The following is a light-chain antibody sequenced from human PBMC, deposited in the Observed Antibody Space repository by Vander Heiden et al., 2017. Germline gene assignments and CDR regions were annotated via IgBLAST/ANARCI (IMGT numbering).Light chain of an antibody. V-gene: IGKV3-20*01. Sequence: DIVLTHSPAHCSLPPGGGATLSCRASQSVTPSYLAWYQQKPGQAPRLLIYGASSRATGIPDRFSGSGSGTDFTLTISRLEPEDFAVYYCQQYHTSPPYTFGQGTKLEIK. J-gene: IGKJ2*01. CDR2: GAS. CDR3: QQYHTSPPYT. CDR1: QSVTPSY.